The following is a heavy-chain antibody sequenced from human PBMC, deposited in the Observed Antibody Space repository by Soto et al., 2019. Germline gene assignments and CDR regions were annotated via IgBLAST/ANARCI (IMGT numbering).Heavy chain of an antibody. CDR2: ISTSGNV. V-gene: IGHV4-4*07. D-gene: IGHD3-3*01. CDR1: GGSLTKYY. CDR3: ARDNNDFGSLYPLTLDY. Sequence: SETMSLTCTVSGGSLTKYYWSWIRQPAGKGLEWIGRISTSGNVVSKASLRSRLTMSVDTSKNQFSLRLTSVTAADTAVYYCARDNNDFGSLYPLTLDYWGQGALVTVSS. J-gene: IGHJ4*02.